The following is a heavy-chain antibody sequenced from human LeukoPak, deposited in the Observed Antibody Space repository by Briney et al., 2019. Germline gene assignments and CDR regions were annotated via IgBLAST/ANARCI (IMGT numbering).Heavy chain of an antibody. V-gene: IGHV3-48*01. CDR3: AREVGTPQAFDI. CDR2: INSRSSTI. CDR1: RFTFSNYG. Sequence: GGSLRLSCAVSRFTFSNYGVNWVRQAPGKGLEWVSYINSRSSTIYYADSVRGRFTISRDNAKNSLYLQMNSLKAEDTAIYYCAREVGTPQAFDIWGQGTVVTVSS. J-gene: IGHJ3*02. D-gene: IGHD1-26*01.